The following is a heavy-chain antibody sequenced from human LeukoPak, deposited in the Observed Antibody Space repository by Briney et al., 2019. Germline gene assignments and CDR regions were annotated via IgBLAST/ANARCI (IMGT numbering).Heavy chain of an antibody. CDR2: ISSSGSTI. Sequence: GGSLRLSCAASGFTFSSYEMNWVRQAPGKGLGWVSYISSSGSTIYYADSVKGRFTISRDNAKNSLYLQMNSLRAEDTAVYYCARLWFGGVSIDYWGQGTLVTVSS. V-gene: IGHV3-48*03. CDR1: GFTFSSYE. J-gene: IGHJ4*02. D-gene: IGHD3-10*01. CDR3: ARLWFGGVSIDY.